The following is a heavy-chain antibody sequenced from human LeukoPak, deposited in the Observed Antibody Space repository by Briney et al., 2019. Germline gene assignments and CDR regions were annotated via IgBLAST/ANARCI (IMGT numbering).Heavy chain of an antibody. CDR2: IKQDGSEK. CDR3: ARGWGSSGPGDL. Sequence: GGSLRLSCVCSGFTFSTYWMSWVRQAPGKGLEWVANIKQDGSEKYYIDSVQGRFTVSRDNAKNSLFLQVDSLRDEDTGVYYCARGWGSSGPGDLWDPGTLVTVSS. D-gene: IGHD6-19*01. J-gene: IGHJ5*02. CDR1: GFTFSTYW. V-gene: IGHV3-7*01.